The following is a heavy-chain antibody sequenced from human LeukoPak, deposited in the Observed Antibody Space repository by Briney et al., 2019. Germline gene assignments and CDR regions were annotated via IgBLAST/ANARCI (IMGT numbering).Heavy chain of an antibody. CDR1: GYSISSGYY. CDR3: ARAVGGAAAGLFDP. D-gene: IGHD6-13*01. V-gene: IGHV4-38-2*01. J-gene: IGHJ5*02. Sequence: SETLSLTCAVSGYSISSGYYWGWIRQPPGKGLEWIGSIYHSGSTYYNPSLKSRVTISVDTSKNQFSLKLSSVTAADTAVYYCARAVGGAAAGLFDPWGQGTLVTVSS. CDR2: IYHSGST.